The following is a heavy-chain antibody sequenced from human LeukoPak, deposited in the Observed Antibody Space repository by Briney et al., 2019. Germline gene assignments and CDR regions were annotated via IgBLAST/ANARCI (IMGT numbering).Heavy chain of an antibody. J-gene: IGHJ4*02. CDR1: GFTFGDYA. CDR3: TRDLVGIAAAGTFDY. D-gene: IGHD6-13*01. Sequence: GGSLRLSCTASGFTFGDYAMSWFRQAPGKGLEWVGFIRSKAYGGTTEYAASVKGRFTISRDDSKSIAYLQMNSLKTDDTAVYYCTRDLVGIAAAGTFDYWGQGTLVTVSS. CDR2: IRSKAYGGTT. V-gene: IGHV3-49*03.